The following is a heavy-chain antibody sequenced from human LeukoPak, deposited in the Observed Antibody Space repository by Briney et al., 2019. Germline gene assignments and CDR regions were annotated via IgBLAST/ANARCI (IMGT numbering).Heavy chain of an antibody. D-gene: IGHD3-10*01. CDR3: ARCGVRGVTPPSYYYYGMDV. V-gene: IGHV3-9*01. J-gene: IGHJ6*02. CDR2: ISWNSGSI. CDR1: GFTFDDYA. Sequence: GGSLRLSCAASGFTFDDYAMHWVRHAPGKGLEWVSGISWNSGSIGYADSVKGRFTISRDNAKNSLYLQMNSLRAEDTALYYCARCGVRGVTPPSYYYYGMDVWGQGTTVTVSS.